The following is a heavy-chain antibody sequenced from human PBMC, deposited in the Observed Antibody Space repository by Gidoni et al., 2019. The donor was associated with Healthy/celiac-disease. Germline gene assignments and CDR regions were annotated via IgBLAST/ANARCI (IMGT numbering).Heavy chain of an antibody. CDR3: ARAEGSETTGACFDY. D-gene: IGHD4-17*01. J-gene: IGHJ4*02. Sequence: QVQLQESGTGLVKPAETLSLTCTVSGYSISSGYYWGWIRQPPGKGLEWIGIIYHSGSTYYNPSLKSRVTISVDTSKNQFSLKLSSVTAADTAVYYCARAEGSETTGACFDYWGQGTLVTVSS. V-gene: IGHV4-38-2*02. CDR2: IYHSGST. CDR1: GYSISSGYY.